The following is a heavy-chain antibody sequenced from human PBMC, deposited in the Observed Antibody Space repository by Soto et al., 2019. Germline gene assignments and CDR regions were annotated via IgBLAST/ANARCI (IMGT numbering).Heavy chain of an antibody. CDR1: GGSFSGYY. J-gene: IGHJ5*02. V-gene: IGHV4-34*01. Sequence: QVQLQQWGAGLLKPSETLSLTCAVYGGSFSGYYWSWIRQPPGKGLEWIGESKYSGSTNYNPSLKSRVTISIDTSKTPFSLKLSSVTAADTAIYYCARDSLGIAVLGTGRSKNNWFDPWGQGTLVTVSS. CDR2: SKYSGST. D-gene: IGHD6-19*01. CDR3: ARDSLGIAVLGTGRSKNNWFDP.